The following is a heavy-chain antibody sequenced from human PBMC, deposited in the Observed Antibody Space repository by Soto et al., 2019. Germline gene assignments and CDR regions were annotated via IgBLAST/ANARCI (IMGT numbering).Heavy chain of an antibody. V-gene: IGHV2-70*11. D-gene: IGHD5-12*01. CDR1: GFSLSTSGMC. Sequence: SGPTLVNPTQTLTLTCTFSGFSLSTSGMCVSWIRQPPGKALEWLARIDWDDDKYYSTSLKTRLTISKDTSKNQVVLTMTNMDPVDTATYYCARMTAVEMATEIDYWGQGTLVTVSS. J-gene: IGHJ4*02. CDR2: IDWDDDK. CDR3: ARMTAVEMATEIDY.